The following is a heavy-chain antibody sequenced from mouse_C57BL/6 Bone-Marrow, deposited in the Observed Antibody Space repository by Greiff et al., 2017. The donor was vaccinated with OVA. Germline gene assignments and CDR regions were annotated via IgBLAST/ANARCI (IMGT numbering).Heavy chain of an antibody. CDR2: IDPEDGDT. V-gene: IGHV14-1*01. Sequence: VQLQQSGAELVRPGASVKLSCTASGFNFNDYYMHWVQQRPEQGLEWIGRIDPEDGDTESAQTFQGKATMTADTSSNTAYLQLSRLTSDNTAVYCCTPPPWFAYWGQGTLVTVSA. J-gene: IGHJ3*01. CDR1: GFNFNDYY. CDR3: TPPPWFAY.